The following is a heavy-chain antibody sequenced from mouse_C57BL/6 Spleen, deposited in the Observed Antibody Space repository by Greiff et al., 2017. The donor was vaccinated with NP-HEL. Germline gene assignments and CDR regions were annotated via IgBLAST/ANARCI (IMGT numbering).Heavy chain of an antibody. V-gene: IGHV5-12*01. Sequence: EVKLMESGGGLVQPGGSLKLSCAASGFTFSDYYMYWVRQTPEKRLEWVAYISNGGGSTYYPDTVKGRFTISRDNAKNTLYLQMSRLKSEDTAMYYCARHLFDYWGQGTTLTVSS. CDR3: ARHLFDY. CDR2: ISNGGGST. J-gene: IGHJ2*01. CDR1: GFTFSDYY.